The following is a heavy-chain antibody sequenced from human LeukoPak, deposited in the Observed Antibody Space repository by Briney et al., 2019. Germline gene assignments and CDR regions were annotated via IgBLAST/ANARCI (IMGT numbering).Heavy chain of an antibody. D-gene: IGHD4-17*01. V-gene: IGHV1-2*06. CDR2: INPNSGGT. Sequence: ASVKVSCKASGYTFTGYYMHWVRQASGQGLEWMGRINPNSGGTNYAQKFQGRVTMTRDTSISTAYMELSRLRSDDTAVYYCARAGGPTATKYYFDYWGQGTLVTVSS. J-gene: IGHJ4*02. CDR1: GYTFTGYY. CDR3: ARAGGPTATKYYFDY.